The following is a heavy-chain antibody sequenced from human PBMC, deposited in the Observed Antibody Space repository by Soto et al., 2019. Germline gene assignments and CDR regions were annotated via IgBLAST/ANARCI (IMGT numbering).Heavy chain of an antibody. D-gene: IGHD6-13*01. CDR2: IYYSGST. J-gene: IGHJ6*02. CDR3: ASLSYSSSWSYYYYYYGMDV. V-gene: IGHV4-39*01. CDR1: GGSISSSSYY. Sequence: QLQLQESGPGLVKPSETLSLTCTVSGGSISSSSYYWGWIRQPPGKGLEWIGSIYYSGSTYYNPSLKSRVTISVDTSKNQFSLKLSSVTAADTAVYYCASLSYSSSWSYYYYYYGMDVWGQGTTVTVSS.